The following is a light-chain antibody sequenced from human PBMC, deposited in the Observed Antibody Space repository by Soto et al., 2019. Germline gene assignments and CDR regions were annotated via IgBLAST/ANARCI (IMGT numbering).Light chain of an antibody. Sequence: DIQMTQSPSSVSASVGDRVTITCRASQGISSWLAWYQQKPGKAPKILIYAASSLQSGVPSRFSGRGSGTDFTLNIISLLHEDFATFCCQQANSFPHTFGQGTKLEIK. CDR2: AAS. J-gene: IGKJ2*01. V-gene: IGKV1-12*01. CDR3: QQANSFPHT. CDR1: QGISSW.